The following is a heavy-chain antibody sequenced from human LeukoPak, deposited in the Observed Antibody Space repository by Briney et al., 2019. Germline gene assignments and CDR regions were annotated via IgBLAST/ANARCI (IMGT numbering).Heavy chain of an antibody. Sequence: GGSLRLSCAASGFTVSGNFMSWVRQAPGKGLEWVSDIYSGGSTYYADSVKGRFTISRDNSRNTLYLQMNSLRAEDTAVYYCTRVVYSSGYSQGFDVWGQGTMVTVSS. V-gene: IGHV3-66*01. CDR2: IYSGGST. J-gene: IGHJ3*01. D-gene: IGHD3-22*01. CDR3: TRVVYSSGYSQGFDV. CDR1: GFTVSGNF.